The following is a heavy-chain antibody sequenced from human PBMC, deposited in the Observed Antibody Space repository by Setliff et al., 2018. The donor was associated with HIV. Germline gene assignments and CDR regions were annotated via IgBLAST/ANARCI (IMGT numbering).Heavy chain of an antibody. J-gene: IGHJ6*03. CDR2: INTYNSQT. V-gene: IGHV1-18*01. CDR1: GYTFTTNG. CDR3: ARVSLEVDYDFRQGYYYYYMDV. D-gene: IGHD3-22*01. Sequence: ASVKVSCKASGYTFTTNGISWVRQAPGQGLEWMGWINTYNSQTNYAHKLQGRVTMTADTSTNTAYMDLKSPRSDDTAVYYCARVSLEVDYDFRQGYYYYYMDVWGQGTLVTVSS.